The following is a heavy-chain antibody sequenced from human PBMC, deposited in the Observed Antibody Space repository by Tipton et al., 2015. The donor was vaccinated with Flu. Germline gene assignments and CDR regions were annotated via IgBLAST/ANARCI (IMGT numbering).Heavy chain of an antibody. Sequence: LRLSCTVSGGSINGYYWSWIRQSPGKGLEWIGYIYFSGSTSYIPSLKSRVIISVDTSKNQFSRKLRSVTAADTAVYYCAGLRGGYRNDAFDIWGQGTMVTVSP. CDR2: IYFSGST. J-gene: IGHJ3*02. CDR1: GGSINGYY. V-gene: IGHV4-59*12. CDR3: AGLRGGYRNDAFDI. D-gene: IGHD5-24*01.